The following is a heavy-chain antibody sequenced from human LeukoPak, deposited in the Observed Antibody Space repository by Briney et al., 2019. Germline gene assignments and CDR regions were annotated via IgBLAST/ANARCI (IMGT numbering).Heavy chain of an antibody. D-gene: IGHD2-2*01. J-gene: IGHJ6*02. CDR1: GYTFTSYY. CDR3: ARRYCSSTSCSNYYYYGMDV. Sequence: GASVKVSRKASGYTFTSYYMHWVRQAPGQGLEWMGIINPSGGSTSYAQKFQGRVTMTRDTSTSTVYMELSSLRSEDTAVYYCARRYCSSTSCSNYYYYGMDVWGQGTTVTVSS. V-gene: IGHV1-46*01. CDR2: INPSGGST.